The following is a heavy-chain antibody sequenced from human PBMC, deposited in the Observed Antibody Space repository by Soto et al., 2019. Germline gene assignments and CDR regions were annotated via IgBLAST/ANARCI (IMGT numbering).Heavy chain of an antibody. CDR1: GYTFTSYD. J-gene: IGHJ5*02. CDR2: INAGNGNT. Sequence: ASVKGSCKASGYTFTSYDISWVRQATGQRLEWMGWINAGNGNTKYSQKFQGRVTITRDTSASTAYMELSSLRSEDTAVYYCARDPGYSYGTTWGQGTLVPVSS. V-gene: IGHV1-3*01. D-gene: IGHD5-18*01. CDR3: ARDPGYSYGTT.